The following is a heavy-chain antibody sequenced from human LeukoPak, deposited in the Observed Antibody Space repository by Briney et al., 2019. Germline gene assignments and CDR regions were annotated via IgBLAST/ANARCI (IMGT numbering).Heavy chain of an antibody. Sequence: PGGSLRLSCKVSGFTFSSYGMHWVRQAPGKGLEWVAVIRYDGSNKYYADSVKGRFTISRDNSKNTLYLQMNSLRAEDTAVYYCAKGGYSYGLDYWGQGTLVTVSS. J-gene: IGHJ4*02. CDR2: IRYDGSNK. V-gene: IGHV3-33*08. D-gene: IGHD5-18*01. CDR3: AKGGYSYGLDY. CDR1: GFTFSSYG.